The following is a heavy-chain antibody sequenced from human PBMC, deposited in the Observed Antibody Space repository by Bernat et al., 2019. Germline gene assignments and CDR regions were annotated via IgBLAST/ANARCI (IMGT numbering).Heavy chain of an antibody. Sequence: QVHLQESGPGLVKPSETLSLTCAVSTLSMRSAYYLVWVRQPPGKGLEWIGSISQSGSTYYSPSIESRVTISIDTSKIQFSLKLTSMTAADTAVYYGAKVPHPYGDHRDVPILRGQRTLVTVSS. CDR2: ISQSGST. J-gene: IGHJ4*02. CDR1: TLSMRSAYY. CDR3: AKVPHPYGDHRDVPIL. D-gene: IGHD4-17*01. V-gene: IGHV4-38-2*01.